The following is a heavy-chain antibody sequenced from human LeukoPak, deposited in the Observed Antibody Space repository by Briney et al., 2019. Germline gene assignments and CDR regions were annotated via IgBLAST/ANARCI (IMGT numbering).Heavy chain of an antibody. CDR2: INPNSGGT. CDR3: ARDRRSAYYYGSGSDY. Sequence: EASVKVSCKASGYTFTSYYMHWVRQAPGQGLEWMGRINPNSGGTNYAQKFQGRVTMTRDTSISTAYMELSRLGSDDTAVYYCARDRRSAYYYGSGSDYWGQGTLVTVSS. D-gene: IGHD3-10*01. CDR1: GYTFTSYY. V-gene: IGHV1-2*06. J-gene: IGHJ4*02.